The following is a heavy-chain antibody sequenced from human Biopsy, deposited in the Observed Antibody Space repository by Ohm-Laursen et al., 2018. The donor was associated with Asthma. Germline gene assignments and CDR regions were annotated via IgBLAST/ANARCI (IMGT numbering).Heavy chain of an antibody. CDR3: ASDFPKDYVRYNFQF. D-gene: IGHD4-17*01. Sequence: VASVKVSCKISGYSLTDLSMHWVRQAPGQGLEWMGGHDHEEGGTVNARRFQGRVTMTEDTSTDTAHMELSSLSSDDTAVYYCASDFPKDYVRYNFQFWGQGTLVTVSS. CDR1: GYSLTDLS. J-gene: IGHJ4*02. CDR2: HDHEEGGT. V-gene: IGHV1-24*01.